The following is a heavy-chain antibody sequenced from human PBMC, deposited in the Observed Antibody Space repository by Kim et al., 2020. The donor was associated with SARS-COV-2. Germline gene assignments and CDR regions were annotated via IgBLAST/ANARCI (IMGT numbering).Heavy chain of an antibody. Sequence: GGSLRLSCAASGFTVSSNYMSWVRQAPGKGLEWVSVIYSGGSTYYADSVKGRFTISRHNSKNTLYLQMNSLRAEDTAVYYCASNGGGGYSLFDYWGQGTLVTVSS. CDR1: GFTVSSNY. CDR3: ASNGGGGYSLFDY. J-gene: IGHJ4*02. D-gene: IGHD3-22*01. V-gene: IGHV3-53*04. CDR2: IYSGGST.